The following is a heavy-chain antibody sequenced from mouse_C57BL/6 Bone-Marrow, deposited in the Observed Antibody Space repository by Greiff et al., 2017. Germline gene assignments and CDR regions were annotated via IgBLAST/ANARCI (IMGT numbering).Heavy chain of an antibody. V-gene: IGHV15-2*01. CDR1: DSEVFPIAY. J-gene: IGHJ1*03. CDR2: ILPSIGRT. D-gene: IGHD1-1*01. Sequence: QVQLQQSGSELRSPGSSVKLSCKDFDSEVFPIAYMSWVRQKPGHGVEWIGGILPSIGRTIYGEKFEDKATLESDTLSNTAYLELNSLTSEDSAIYYCARSSVSTTVVNWYVDVWGTGTTVTVSS. CDR3: ARSSVSTTVVNWYVDV.